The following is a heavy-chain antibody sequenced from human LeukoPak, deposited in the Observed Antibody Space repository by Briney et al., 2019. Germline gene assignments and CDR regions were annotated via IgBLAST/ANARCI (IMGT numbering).Heavy chain of an antibody. D-gene: IGHD6-19*01. J-gene: IGHJ3*02. CDR2: INHSGST. Sequence: SETLSLTCAVYGGSFSGYYWSWIRQPPGKGLEWIGEINHSGSTNYNPSVKSRVTISVDTSKNQFSLKLSSVTAADTAVYYCARWIAVALDAFDIWGQGTMVTVSS. V-gene: IGHV4-34*01. CDR1: GGSFSGYY. CDR3: ARWIAVALDAFDI.